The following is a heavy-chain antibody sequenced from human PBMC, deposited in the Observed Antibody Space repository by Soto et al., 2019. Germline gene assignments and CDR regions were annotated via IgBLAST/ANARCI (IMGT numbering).Heavy chain of an antibody. CDR2: ISYDGTNK. J-gene: IGHJ6*02. CDR3: ARDDVRGYYYYGMDV. V-gene: IGHV3-30*04. CDR1: GFTFSSYA. Sequence: QVQLVESGGGVVQPGRSLRLSCAASGFTFSSYAMHWVRQAPGKGLEWVAVISYDGTNKYYADSVKGRSTTSRDNSKNTLYLQKNRLSAEETAVYYWARDDVRGYYYYGMDVWGQGTTVTVSS.